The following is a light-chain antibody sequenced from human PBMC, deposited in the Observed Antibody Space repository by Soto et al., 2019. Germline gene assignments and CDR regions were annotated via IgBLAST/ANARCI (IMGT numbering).Light chain of an antibody. CDR3: QQNGSSPIT. J-gene: IGKJ5*01. Sequence: EIVLTQSPDTLSLSPGERATLSCRASQSVSSSFLAWYQQKPGQAPRLLVYGASSRATGIPDRFSGSGSGTDFTLAISTLEPEDFEVYYCQQNGSSPITFGQGTRLEIK. CDR1: QSVSSSF. V-gene: IGKV3-20*01. CDR2: GAS.